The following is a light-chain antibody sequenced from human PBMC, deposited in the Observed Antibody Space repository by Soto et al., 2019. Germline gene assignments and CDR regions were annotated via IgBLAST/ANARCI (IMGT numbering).Light chain of an antibody. V-gene: IGKV3-15*01. CDR3: QQYNHWPRT. Sequence: EVVMTQSPSTLSVSPGEIATLSFRASQITSSYLAWYQQNPGQAPRLLMYGASTRAAGIPARFSGGGSTTEFTLTISSLQSEDFAVYYCQQYNHWPRTFGQGTKVDI. J-gene: IGKJ1*01. CDR1: QITSSY. CDR2: GAS.